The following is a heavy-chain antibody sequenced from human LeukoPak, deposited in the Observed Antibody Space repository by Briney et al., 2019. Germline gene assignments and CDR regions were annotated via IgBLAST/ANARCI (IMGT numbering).Heavy chain of an antibody. CDR3: AKSRGESMSVALDY. J-gene: IGHJ4*02. CDR2: ISGSGGST. V-gene: IGHV3-23*01. CDR1: GFTFSSYA. Sequence: PGGSLRLSCAASGFTFSSYAMSWVRQAPGKGLEWVSAISGSGGSTYYADSVKGRFTISRDNSKNTLYLQMNSLRAEDTAVYYCAKSRGESMSVALDYWGQGTLVTVSS. D-gene: IGHD2-21*01.